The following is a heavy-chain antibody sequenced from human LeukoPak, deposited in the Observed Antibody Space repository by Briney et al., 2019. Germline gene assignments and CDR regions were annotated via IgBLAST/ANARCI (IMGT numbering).Heavy chain of an antibody. J-gene: IGHJ4*02. CDR1: GGSFSGYY. V-gene: IGHV4-34*01. Sequence: SETLSLTCAVYGGSFSGYYWSWIRQPPGKGLEWIGEINHSGSTNYNPSLKSRVTISVDTSKNQFSLKLSSVTAADTAVYYCAVRYFDWLLFNYFDYWGQGTLVTVSS. D-gene: IGHD3-9*01. CDR3: AVRYFDWLLFNYFDY. CDR2: INHSGST.